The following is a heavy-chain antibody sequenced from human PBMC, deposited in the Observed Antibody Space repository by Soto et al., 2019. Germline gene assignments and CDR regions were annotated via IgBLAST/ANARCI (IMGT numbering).Heavy chain of an antibody. J-gene: IGHJ4*02. CDR1: GFTFSSYS. V-gene: IGHV3-23*01. Sequence: PGGSLILSCAASGFTFSSYSMSWVRQAPGKGLEWVSAISGSGGSTYYADSVKGRFTISRDNSKNTLYLQMNSLRAEDTAVYYCAKDPITMVRGVTNFDYWGQGTLVTVSS. D-gene: IGHD3-10*01. CDR3: AKDPITMVRGVTNFDY. CDR2: ISGSGGST.